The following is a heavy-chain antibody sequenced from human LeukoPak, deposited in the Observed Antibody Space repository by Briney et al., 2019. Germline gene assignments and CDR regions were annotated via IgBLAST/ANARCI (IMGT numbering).Heavy chain of an antibody. V-gene: IGHV4-4*07. Sequence: SETLSLTCNVSGGSISNYYWTWIRQPAGRGLECIGRNYSSGTTTYNPSLKSRVAMSVDTSRNQFSLKLSSVTAADTAVYYCARVSPIAVAGSSYYYAIDVWGQGTTVTVSS. CDR2: NYSSGTT. CDR3: ARVSPIAVAGSSYYYAIDV. J-gene: IGHJ6*02. CDR1: GGSISNYY. D-gene: IGHD6-19*01.